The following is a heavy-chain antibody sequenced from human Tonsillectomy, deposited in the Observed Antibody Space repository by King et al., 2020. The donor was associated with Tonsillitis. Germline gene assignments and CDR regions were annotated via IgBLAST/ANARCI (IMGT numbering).Heavy chain of an antibody. CDR3: ARGPRPTVTTKLYYFEY. D-gene: IGHD4-17*01. CDR2: IIPILGIA. V-gene: IGHV1-69*09. CDR1: GGTFSSYP. Sequence: QLVQSGAEVKKPGSSVKVSCKASGGTFSSYPISWVRQAPGQGLEWMGTIIPILGIANYAQKFQDIVTIIADKSTSTAYMELSSLRSEDTAVYYCARGPRPTVTTKLYYFEYWGQGTLVTVSS. J-gene: IGHJ4*02.